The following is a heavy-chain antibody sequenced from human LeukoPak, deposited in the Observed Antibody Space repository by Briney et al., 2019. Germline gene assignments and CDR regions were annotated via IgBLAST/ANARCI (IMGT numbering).Heavy chain of an antibody. J-gene: IGHJ6*03. CDR2: IYYSGST. V-gene: IGHV4-59*01. D-gene: IGHD3-16*01. CDR1: GGSISSYY. Sequence: SETLSLTCTVSGGSISSYYWSWIRQPPGKGLEWIGYIYYSGSTNYNPSLKSRVTISVDTSKNQFSLKLSSVTAADTAVYYCARETSQKGAHYMDAWGKGTTVTVSS. CDR3: ARETSQKGAHYMDA.